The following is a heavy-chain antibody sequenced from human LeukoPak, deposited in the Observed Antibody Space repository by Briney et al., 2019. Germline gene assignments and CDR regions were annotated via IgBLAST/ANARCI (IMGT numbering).Heavy chain of an antibody. CDR3: YSNSGYQDY. CDR2: ISGSGGST. V-gene: IGHV3-23*01. J-gene: IGHJ4*02. Sequence: AGGSLRLSCAASGFTFSSYAMSWVRQAPGKGLEWVSAISGSGGSTYYADSVKGRFTISRDNAKNSLYLQMNSLSPDDTAVYYCYSNSGYQDYWGQGTLVTVSS. CDR1: GFTFSSYA. D-gene: IGHD3-22*01.